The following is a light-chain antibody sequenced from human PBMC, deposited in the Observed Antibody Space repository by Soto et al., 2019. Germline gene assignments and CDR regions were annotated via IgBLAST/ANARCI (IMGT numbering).Light chain of an antibody. V-gene: IGKV3-15*01. Sequence: EILMTQSPACLSVGRREIATLSCRASQSGSSNLAWYQQKPGQAPRLLISGASTRATGIPARFSGSGSGTEFTLTISSLQSEDFAVYYCQQYNTWRTFGQGTKVDIK. CDR3: QQYNTWRT. CDR1: QSGSSN. CDR2: GAS. J-gene: IGKJ1*01.